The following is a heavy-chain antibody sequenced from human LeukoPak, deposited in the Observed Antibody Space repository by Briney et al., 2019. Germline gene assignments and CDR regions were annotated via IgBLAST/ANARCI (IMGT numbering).Heavy chain of an antibody. CDR2: IYTDGKT. CDR1: GFSVSSNY. J-gene: IGHJ4*02. CDR3: AKEDCGVDCSTFDY. Sequence: GGSLRLSCAASGFSVSSNYMSWVRQPPGKGLEWAALIYTDGKTYYAGSVKGRFTISRDNSKSTLYLQMNSLRAEDTAVYYCAKEDCGVDCSTFDYWGQGTLVTVSS. V-gene: IGHV3-53*01. D-gene: IGHD2-21*02.